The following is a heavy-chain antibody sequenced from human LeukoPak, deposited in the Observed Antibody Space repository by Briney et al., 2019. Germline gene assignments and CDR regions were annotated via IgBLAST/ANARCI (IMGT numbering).Heavy chain of an antibody. CDR2: IKQDGSEK. D-gene: IGHD2/OR15-2a*01. J-gene: IGHJ6*03. CDR1: GFTFSSYW. Sequence: PGGSLRLSCAASGFTFSSYWMSWVRRAPGKGLEWVANIKQDGSEKYYVDSVKGRFTISRDNAKNSLYLQMNSLGAEDTAVYYCAREGGLENKYYYYYYMDVWGKGTTVTVSS. CDR3: AREGGLENKYYYYYYMDV. V-gene: IGHV3-7*01.